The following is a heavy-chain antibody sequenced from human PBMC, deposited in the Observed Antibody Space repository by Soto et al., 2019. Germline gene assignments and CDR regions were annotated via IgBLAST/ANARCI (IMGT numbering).Heavy chain of an antibody. CDR1: GGSISSYY. D-gene: IGHD3-3*01. CDR2: MHNSGST. Sequence: SETLSLTCTVSGGSISSYYWSWIRQPPGKGLEWIGYMHNSGSTKYNPSLKSRVTISADTSKNQFSLKLSSVTAADSAVYYCARGHYDFWSGYFATIDYWGKGTLVTVAS. V-gene: IGHV4-59*08. J-gene: IGHJ4*02. CDR3: ARGHYDFWSGYFATIDY.